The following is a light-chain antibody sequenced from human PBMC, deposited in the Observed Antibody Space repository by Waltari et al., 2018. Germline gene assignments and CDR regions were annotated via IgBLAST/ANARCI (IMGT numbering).Light chain of an antibody. CDR2: KAS. J-gene: IGKJ2*01. Sequence: DIQMTQSPSTLSASVGDRVTITCRASQSISTWLAWFQPKPGKAPKVLIYKASNLESGVPSRFSGSGSGTEFSLTISSLQPDDFATYYCQQYNRIHYTFGQGTKLEIK. CDR3: QQYNRIHYT. V-gene: IGKV1-5*03. CDR1: QSISTW.